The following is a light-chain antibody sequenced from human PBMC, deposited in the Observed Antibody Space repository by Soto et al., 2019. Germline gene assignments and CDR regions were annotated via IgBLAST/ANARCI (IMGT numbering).Light chain of an antibody. J-gene: IGKJ2*01. V-gene: IGKV3-11*01. CDR2: DAS. Sequence: EIVLTQSPATLSLSPGERATLSCRASQSVSSYLAWYQQKPAQAPRLLIDDASNRDTGIPARFSGSGSGTDFTLTISSLEPEDCSVYYCQQRSNWPRTFGQGTKLEIK. CDR1: QSVSSY. CDR3: QQRSNWPRT.